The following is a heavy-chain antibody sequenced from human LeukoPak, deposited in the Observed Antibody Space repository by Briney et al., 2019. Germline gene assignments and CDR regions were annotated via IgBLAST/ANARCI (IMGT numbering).Heavy chain of an antibody. Sequence: GGSLRLSCAASGSTFSSSSMNWVRQAPGKGLEWVSSISSISSYTYYADSVKGRFTISRDNGKNSLYLQMNSLRAEDTAVYYCASSYSSGHWGQGTLVTVSS. CDR3: ASSYSSGH. J-gene: IGHJ4*02. D-gene: IGHD6-19*01. CDR2: ISSISSYT. V-gene: IGHV3-21*06. CDR1: GSTFSSSS.